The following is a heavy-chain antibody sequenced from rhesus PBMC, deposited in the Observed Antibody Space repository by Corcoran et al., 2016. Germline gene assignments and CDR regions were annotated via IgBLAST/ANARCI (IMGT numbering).Heavy chain of an antibody. CDR2: ISVSRWNT. V-gene: IGHV4-99*01. D-gene: IGHD1-44*01. J-gene: IGHJ3*01. CDR1: GYSISRGCY. CDR3: ARLSGIWAFDF. Sequence: QVQLQESGPGLVKPSETLSLTCAVLGYSISRGCYWGWIRQPPGKGLVFIGYISVSRWNTYYNPSLKSRVTISKDTSKNQFSLNLISMTAADTALYYCARLSGIWAFDFWGQGLRVTVSS.